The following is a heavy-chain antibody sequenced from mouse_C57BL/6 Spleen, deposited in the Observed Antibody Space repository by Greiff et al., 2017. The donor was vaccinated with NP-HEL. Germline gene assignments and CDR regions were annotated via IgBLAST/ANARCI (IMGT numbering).Heavy chain of an antibody. V-gene: IGHV5-4*01. D-gene: IGHD1-1*02. CDR3: ARDRWCDY. CDR2: ISDGGSYT. CDR1: GFTFSSYA. Sequence: EVKVEESGGGLVKPGGSLKLSCAASGFTFSSYAMSWVRQTPEKRLEWVATISDGGSYTYYPDNVKGRFTISRDNAKNNLYLQMSHLKSEDTAMYYCARDRWCDYWGQGTTLTVSS. J-gene: IGHJ2*01.